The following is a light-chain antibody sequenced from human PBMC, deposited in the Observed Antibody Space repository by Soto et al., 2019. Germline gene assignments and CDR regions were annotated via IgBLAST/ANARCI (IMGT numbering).Light chain of an antibody. Sequence: EIVLTQSPGTLSLSPGERATLSCRASQSVSSSYLAWYQQKPGQAPRLLIYGASSRATGIPDRFSGSGSGTDFTLTISRLEPEDFAGYYCQPGGGSPLTFGQGNKLEIK. CDR1: QSVSSSY. CDR2: GAS. J-gene: IGKJ2*01. CDR3: QPGGGSPLT. V-gene: IGKV3-20*01.